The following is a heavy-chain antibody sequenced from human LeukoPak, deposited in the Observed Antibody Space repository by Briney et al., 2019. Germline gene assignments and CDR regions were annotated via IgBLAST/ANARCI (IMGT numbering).Heavy chain of an antibody. Sequence: PGGSLRLSCAASGFTVSSNYMSWVRQAPGKGLEWVANIRYDGSAKYYVDSVKGRFTISRDNAKNSLYLQMNSLKAEDTAIYYCATYRWLGEWGQGTLVTVSS. CDR2: IRYDGSAK. CDR3: ATYRWLGE. J-gene: IGHJ4*02. CDR1: GFTVSSNY. D-gene: IGHD5-24*01. V-gene: IGHV3-7*03.